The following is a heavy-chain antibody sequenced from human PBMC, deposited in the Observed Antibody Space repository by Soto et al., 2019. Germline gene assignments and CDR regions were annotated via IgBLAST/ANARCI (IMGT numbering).Heavy chain of an antibody. V-gene: IGHV3-21*01. CDR3: ARYDFWSGYNWFDP. CDR2: ISSSSSYI. J-gene: IGHJ5*02. D-gene: IGHD3-3*01. CDR1: GFTFSSYS. Sequence: TGGSLRLSCAASGFTFSSYSMNWVRQAPGKGLEWVSSISSSSSYIYYADSVKGRFTISRDNAKNSLYLQMNSLRAEDTAVYYCARYDFWSGYNWFDPWGQGTLVTVSS.